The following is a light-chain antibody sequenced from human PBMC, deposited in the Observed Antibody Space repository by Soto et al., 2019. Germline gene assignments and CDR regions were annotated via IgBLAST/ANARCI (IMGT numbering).Light chain of an antibody. V-gene: IGKV3-20*01. Sequence: EIVLTQSPGTLSLSPGERATLSCRASQGVSSTYLAWYQQRLGQAPRLLIFAASSRATGIPDRFSGSGSGTDFTLSISSLQPDDFATYYCQQYNSYSYTFGQGTKLEIK. J-gene: IGKJ2*01. CDR2: AAS. CDR3: QQYNSYSYT. CDR1: QGVSSTY.